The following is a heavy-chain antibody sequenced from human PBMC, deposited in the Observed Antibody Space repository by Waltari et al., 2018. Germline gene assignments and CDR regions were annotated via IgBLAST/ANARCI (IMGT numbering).Heavy chain of an antibody. CDR2: INNGGGRST. CDR3: ARGGQLALDY. D-gene: IGHD6-6*01. V-gene: IGHV3-74*01. CDR1: GSPVRNYF. Sequence: EVQLVESGGGLVEHGASLTLSCAHSGSPVRNYFTHWVRQGPGKGLVWISRINNGGGRSTTYADAVKGRFTISKDNAKNTVYLQMNSLRAEDTAVYHCARGGQLALDYWGQGTLVTVSS. J-gene: IGHJ4*02.